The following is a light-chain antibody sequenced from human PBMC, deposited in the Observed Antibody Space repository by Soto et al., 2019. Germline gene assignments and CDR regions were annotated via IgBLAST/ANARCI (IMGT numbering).Light chain of an antibody. Sequence: QSVLAQPPSVSAAPGQKVTISCSVSSSNIGNNYVSWYQQLPGTAPKLLIYDNNKRPSGIPDRFSGSKSGTSATLGITGLQTGDEADYYCGTWDSSLSAGGVFGTGTKVTLL. CDR3: GTWDSSLSAGGV. CDR2: DNN. V-gene: IGLV1-51*01. J-gene: IGLJ1*01. CDR1: SSNIGNNY.